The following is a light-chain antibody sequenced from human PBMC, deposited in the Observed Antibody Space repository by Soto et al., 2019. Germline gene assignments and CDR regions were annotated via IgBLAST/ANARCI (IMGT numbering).Light chain of an antibody. V-gene: IGKV3-15*01. CDR1: QSIRDN. J-gene: IGKJ2*01. Sequence: EIVMTQSPATLSVSPGERAIVSCRASQSIRDNLAWYQQTPGRAPRLLIYGASIRATGVPARFSGSGSGTEVTLTISSLQSEGFGGYYRQQYYYRPPYTFGQGTKVEIK. CDR3: QQYYYRPPYT. CDR2: GAS.